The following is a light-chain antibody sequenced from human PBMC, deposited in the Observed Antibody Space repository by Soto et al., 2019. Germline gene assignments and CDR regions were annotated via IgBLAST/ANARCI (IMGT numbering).Light chain of an antibody. V-gene: IGKV1-39*01. CDR1: QSISTY. Sequence: DIQMTQSPSSLSASLGGRVTITFRASQSISTYLNWYQQKPGKAPKLLIYATSSLQSGVPSRFSGSGSETDFTLTISSLQPEDFATYYCQQSYSTPRTFGQGTKVDIK. J-gene: IGKJ1*01. CDR3: QQSYSTPRT. CDR2: ATS.